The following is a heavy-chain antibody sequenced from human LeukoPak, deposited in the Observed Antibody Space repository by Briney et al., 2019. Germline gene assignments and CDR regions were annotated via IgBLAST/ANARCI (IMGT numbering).Heavy chain of an antibody. CDR3: ARDSSSSSFLFDY. D-gene: IGHD6-6*01. CDR1: GYTFTSYA. J-gene: IGHJ4*02. CDR2: INAGNGNT. Sequence: PGRSLRLSCAASGYTFTSYAMHWVRQAPGQRLEWMGWINAGNGNTKYSQKFQGRVTITRDTSASTAYMEPSSLRSEDTAVYYCARDSSSSSFLFDYWGQGTLVTVSS. V-gene: IGHV1-3*01.